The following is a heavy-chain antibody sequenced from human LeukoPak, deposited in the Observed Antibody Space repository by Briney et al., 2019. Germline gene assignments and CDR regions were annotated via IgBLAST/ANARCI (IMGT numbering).Heavy chain of an antibody. Sequence: SETLSLTCTVSGGSIRSSSYYWGGIRQPPGKGLEWIGSIYYSGSTYYSPSLKSRVTISVDTSKNQVSLRLSSVTAADTAVYYCASGHYDSSGYYYPFDYWGQGTLVTVSS. CDR1: GGSIRSSSYY. CDR2: IYYSGST. D-gene: IGHD3-22*01. J-gene: IGHJ4*02. V-gene: IGHV4-39*01. CDR3: ASGHYDSSGYYYPFDY.